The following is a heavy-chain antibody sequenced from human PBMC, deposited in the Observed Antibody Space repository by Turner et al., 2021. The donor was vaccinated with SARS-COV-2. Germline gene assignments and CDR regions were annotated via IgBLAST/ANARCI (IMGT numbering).Heavy chain of an antibody. CDR3: ARDLYDFWSGYNSYYYGMDV. V-gene: IGHV3-21*01. CDR1: GFTFSSYS. Sequence: EVQLVESGGGLVKPGGSLRVSCPASGFTFSSYSMNWVRQAPGKGLEWVSSSSSRSSYIYYADSVKGRVTISRDNAKNSLYLQMNSLRAEDTAVYSCARDLYDFWSGYNSYYYGMDVWGQGTTVTVSS. CDR2: SSSRSSYI. D-gene: IGHD3-3*01. J-gene: IGHJ6*02.